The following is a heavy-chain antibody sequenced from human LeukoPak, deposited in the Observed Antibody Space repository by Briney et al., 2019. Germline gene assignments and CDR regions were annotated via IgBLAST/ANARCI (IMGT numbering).Heavy chain of an antibody. CDR1: GGSFSGYY. CDR3: ARGLGYCSSTSCLSWFDP. CDR2: INHSGST. J-gene: IGHJ5*02. D-gene: IGHD2-2*01. Sequence: SETLFLTCAVYGGSFSGYYWSWIRQPPGKGLEWIGEINHSGSTNYNPSLKSRVTISVDTSKNQFSLKLSSVTAADTAVYYCARGLGYCSSTSCLSWFDPWGQGTLVTVSS. V-gene: IGHV4-34*01.